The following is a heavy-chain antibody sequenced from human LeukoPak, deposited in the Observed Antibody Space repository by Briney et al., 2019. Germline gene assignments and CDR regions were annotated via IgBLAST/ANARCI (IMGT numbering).Heavy chain of an antibody. Sequence: GGSLRLSCAASGFTFSNYWIHWVRQAPGKGLEWVAVISYDGSNKYYADSVKGRFTISRDNSKNTLYLQMNSLRAEGTAVYYFQIYSYGDGYAFDIWGQGTMVTVSS. CDR1: GFTFSNYW. V-gene: IGHV3-30*05. CDR2: ISYDGSNK. J-gene: IGHJ3*02. CDR3: QIYSYGDGYAFDI. D-gene: IGHD5-18*01.